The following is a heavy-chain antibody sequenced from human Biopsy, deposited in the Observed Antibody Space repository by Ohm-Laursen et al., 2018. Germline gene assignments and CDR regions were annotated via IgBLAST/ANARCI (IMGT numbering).Heavy chain of an antibody. CDR2: ITCKTGAT. J-gene: IGHJ4*02. V-gene: IGHV1-2*02. CDR3: ARDPLNGHKHFDY. D-gene: IGHD2-8*01. CDR1: SYTFTDYN. Sequence: ASVTASCKASSYTFTDYNIHWMRQAPGQGLEWLGYITCKTGATNYAQKFQGTVTMTRDTSISTANLALGSLRSADTAIYYCARDPLNGHKHFDYWGQGSLVTVSS.